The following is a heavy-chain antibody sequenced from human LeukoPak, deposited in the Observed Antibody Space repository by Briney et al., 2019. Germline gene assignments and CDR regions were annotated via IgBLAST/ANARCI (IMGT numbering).Heavy chain of an antibody. CDR2: IRGSGGST. CDR1: GFTFSSYG. Sequence: SGGSLRLSCAASGFTFSSYGMSWVRRAPGKGLEWGSAIRGSGGSTYYADSVKGRFTISRDNSKNTLYLQMNSLRAEDTAVYYCAKAKFSVAVVADRLKWFDPWGQGTLVTVSS. V-gene: IGHV3-23*01. J-gene: IGHJ5*02. D-gene: IGHD2-15*01. CDR3: AKAKFSVAVVADRLKWFDP.